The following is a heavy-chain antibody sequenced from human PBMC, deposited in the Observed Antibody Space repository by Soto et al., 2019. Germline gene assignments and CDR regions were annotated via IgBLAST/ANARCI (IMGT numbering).Heavy chain of an antibody. Sequence: VASVKVSCKASGYTFTGYYMHWVRQAPGQGLEWMGWINPNSGGTNYAQKFQGWVTMTRDTSISTAYMELSRLRSDDTAVYYCARGAGSWPYYFDYWGQGTLVTVSS. J-gene: IGHJ4*02. CDR3: ARGAGSWPYYFDY. V-gene: IGHV1-2*04. CDR2: INPNSGGT. D-gene: IGHD2-15*01. CDR1: GYTFTGYY.